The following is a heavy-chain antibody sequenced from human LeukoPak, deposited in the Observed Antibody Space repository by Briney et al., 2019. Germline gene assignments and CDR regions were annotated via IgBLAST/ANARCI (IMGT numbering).Heavy chain of an antibody. Sequence: EGSLRLSCAASGFTFSDYYMSWIRQAPGKGLEWLSYISSSGTTIYYADSVKGRFTISRDNAKNSLYLQMNSLRAEDTAVYYCARDSSDWYSDWGQGTLVIVSS. CDR2: ISSSGTTI. CDR1: GFTFSDYY. D-gene: IGHD6-13*01. CDR3: ARDSSDWYSD. V-gene: IGHV3-11*04. J-gene: IGHJ4*02.